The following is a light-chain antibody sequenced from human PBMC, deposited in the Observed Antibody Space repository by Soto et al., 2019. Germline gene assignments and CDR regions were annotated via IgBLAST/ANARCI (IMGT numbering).Light chain of an antibody. Sequence: QSALTQPPSMSAAPGQKVTISCSGSSSNIENNYVSWYQQDPGTAPKLLIYDNNRRPSGIPDRFSGSKSGTSATLGISGLQPGDEAHYYCVTWDSSLSVVVFGGGTKVTVL. CDR1: SSNIENNY. CDR2: DNN. V-gene: IGLV1-51*01. CDR3: VTWDSSLSVVV. J-gene: IGLJ2*01.